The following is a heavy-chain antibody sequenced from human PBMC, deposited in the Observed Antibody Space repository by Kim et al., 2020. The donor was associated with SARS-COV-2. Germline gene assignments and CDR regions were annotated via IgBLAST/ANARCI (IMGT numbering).Heavy chain of an antibody. CDR2: ISGSGGST. Sequence: GGSLRLSCAASGFTFSSYAMSWVRQAPGKGLEWVSAISGSGGSTYYADSVKGRFTISRDNSKNTLYLQMNSLRAEDTAVYYCAKDLCYYDSSGYYYVCYFDYWGQGTLVTVSS. V-gene: IGHV3-23*01. CDR1: GFTFSSYA. D-gene: IGHD3-22*01. CDR3: AKDLCYYDSSGYYYVCYFDY. J-gene: IGHJ4*02.